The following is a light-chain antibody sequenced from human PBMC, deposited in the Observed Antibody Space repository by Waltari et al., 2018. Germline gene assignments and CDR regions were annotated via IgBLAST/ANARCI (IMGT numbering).Light chain of an antibody. CDR2: AAS. CDR1: QSISSY. Sequence: DIQMTQSPSSLSASVGDRVTITCRASQSISSYLNWYQQKPGKAPKLLIYAASSLQSWVPSRFSGSGSGTDFTLTISSLQPEDFATYYCQQSYSTPPKLTCGGGTKVEIK. CDR3: QQSYSTPPKLT. V-gene: IGKV1-39*01. J-gene: IGKJ4*01.